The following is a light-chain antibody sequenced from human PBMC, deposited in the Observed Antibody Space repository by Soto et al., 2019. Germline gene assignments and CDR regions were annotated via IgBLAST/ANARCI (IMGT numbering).Light chain of an antibody. CDR1: SSNIGNNY. CDR2: DNN. V-gene: IGLV1-51*01. Sequence: QSVLTQPPSVSAAPGQKVTISCSGSSSNIGNNYVSWYQQLPGTAPKLLIYDNNKRPSGIPDRFSGSKSGTSGTLDITGLQTGDEADYYGATWDGSLPAEVFGGGTKVTVL. J-gene: IGLJ2*01. CDR3: ATWDGSLPAEV.